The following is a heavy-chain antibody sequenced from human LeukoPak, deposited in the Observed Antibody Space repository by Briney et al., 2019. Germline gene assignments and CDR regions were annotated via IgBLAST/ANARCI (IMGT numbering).Heavy chain of an antibody. Sequence: GGSLRLSCAASGFTFSVAAMTWVRQAPGKGLEWVSSISSNNGSYIYYADSVKGRFTTSRDNAKNSLYLQMNSLRAEDTAVYYCAREGIGFSFEYWGQGTLVTVSS. CDR3: AREGIGFSFEY. CDR2: ISSNNGSYI. CDR1: GFTFSVAA. J-gene: IGHJ4*02. D-gene: IGHD6-13*01. V-gene: IGHV3-21*01.